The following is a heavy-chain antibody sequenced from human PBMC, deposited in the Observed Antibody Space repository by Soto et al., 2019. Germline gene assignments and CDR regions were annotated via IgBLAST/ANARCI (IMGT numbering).Heavy chain of an antibody. Sequence: VGSLRLSCAASGFTFSSYWMSWVRQAPGKGLEWVASIKQDGSEKYYVDSVKGRFTISRDNAKNSLYLQMNSLRAEDTAVYYCARDYYDSSGYYGVDIWGQGTMVTVSS. CDR1: GFTFSSYW. CDR2: IKQDGSEK. CDR3: ARDYYDSSGYYGVDI. V-gene: IGHV3-7*01. J-gene: IGHJ3*02. D-gene: IGHD3-22*01.